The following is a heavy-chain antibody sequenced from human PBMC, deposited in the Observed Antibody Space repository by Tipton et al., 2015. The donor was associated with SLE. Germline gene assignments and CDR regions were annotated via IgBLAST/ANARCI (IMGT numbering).Heavy chain of an antibody. CDR1: GGSISSYY. Sequence: TLSLTCTVSGGSISSYYWSWIRQPPGKGLEWIGYNYYSGSTNYNPSLKSRVTISVDTSKNQFSLKLSSVTAADTAVYYCARRRYSSSSRPYWYFDLWGRGTLVTVSS. CDR2: NYYSGST. D-gene: IGHD6-6*01. V-gene: IGHV4-59*08. CDR3: ARRRYSSSSRPYWYFDL. J-gene: IGHJ2*01.